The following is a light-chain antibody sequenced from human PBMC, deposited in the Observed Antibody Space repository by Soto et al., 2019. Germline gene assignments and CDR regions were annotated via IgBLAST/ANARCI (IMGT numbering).Light chain of an antibody. CDR2: EAS. Sequence: DIQMTRSPSTLAASVVYRVSISRRASQSFTKWLAWYQQKPGKAPQLLIYEASRLKSGVPSRFSGSESGTEFTLTISSLQPDDFATYYCQNYDNVSSTTFGQGTKV. V-gene: IGKV1-5*03. CDR3: QNYDNVSSTT. CDR1: QSFTKW. J-gene: IGKJ1*01.